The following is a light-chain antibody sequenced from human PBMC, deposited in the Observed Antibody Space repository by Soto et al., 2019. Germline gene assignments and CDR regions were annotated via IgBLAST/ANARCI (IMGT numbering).Light chain of an antibody. V-gene: IGKV3-20*01. CDR1: QSVAANY. CDR2: GAS. J-gene: IGKJ5*01. CDR3: QQYDNSPIT. Sequence: GLTQSPGTLSLSPGERATLSCRASQSVAANYLAWYQQKRGQAPRLLIYGASSRATGFPDRFSGTGSETDFTLTISRLEPEDFAVYYCQQYDNSPITFGQGTRLEIK.